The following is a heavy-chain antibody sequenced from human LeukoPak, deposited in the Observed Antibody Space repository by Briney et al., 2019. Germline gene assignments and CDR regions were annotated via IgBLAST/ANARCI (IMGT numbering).Heavy chain of an antibody. V-gene: IGHV3-23*01. Sequence: GGSLRLSCAASGFTFSSYAMSWVRQAPGKGLEWVSATSGSGGSTYYADSVKGRFTLSRDNSKNTLYLQMNSLRAEDTAVYYCAKDLETAMVYYYYYYGMDVWGKGTTVTVSS. D-gene: IGHD5-18*01. J-gene: IGHJ6*04. CDR1: GFTFSSYA. CDR3: AKDLETAMVYYYYYYGMDV. CDR2: TSGSGGST.